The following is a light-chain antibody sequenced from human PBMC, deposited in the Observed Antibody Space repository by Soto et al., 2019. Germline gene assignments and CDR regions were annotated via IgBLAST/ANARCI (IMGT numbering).Light chain of an antibody. Sequence: DIQMTQSPSSLSASVGDKLTITCRANQSITNFLNWYQKKPGEVPKLLIYAASRLESGVPSRFSGSGSGTDFALTINTLQTEDFATYSCQQSYTTPRLSFGGGTRVEFK. J-gene: IGKJ4*01. CDR2: AAS. V-gene: IGKV1-39*01. CDR1: QSITNF. CDR3: QQSYTTPRLS.